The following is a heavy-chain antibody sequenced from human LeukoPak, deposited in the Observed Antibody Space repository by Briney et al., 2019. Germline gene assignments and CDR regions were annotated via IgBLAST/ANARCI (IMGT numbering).Heavy chain of an antibody. CDR3: AREGASNGYQYGMDV. CDR1: GFTFSLYN. J-gene: IGHJ6*02. Sequence: GGSPRLSCAGSGFTFSLYNMHWVRQAPGKGLEWVALISFGGSPTYYADSVRGRFTISRDNSKNTLFLQMSSLKAEDTAVYFCAREGASNGYQYGMDVWGQGTTVSVSS. D-gene: IGHD5-12*01. CDR2: ISFGGSPT. V-gene: IGHV3-30*04.